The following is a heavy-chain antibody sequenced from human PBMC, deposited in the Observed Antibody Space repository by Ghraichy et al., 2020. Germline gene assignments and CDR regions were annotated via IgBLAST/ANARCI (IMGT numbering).Heavy chain of an antibody. V-gene: IGHV4-4*07. CDR2: IYTSGST. CDR3: ARDNGPNYYGSGNWFDP. CDR1: GGSISSYY. J-gene: IGHJ5*02. D-gene: IGHD3-10*01. Sequence: SETLSLTCTVSGGSISSYYWSWIRQPAGKGLEWIGRIYTSGSTNYNPSLKSRVTMSVDTSKNQFSLKLSSVTAADTAVYYCARDNGPNYYGSGNWFDPWGQGTLVTVSS.